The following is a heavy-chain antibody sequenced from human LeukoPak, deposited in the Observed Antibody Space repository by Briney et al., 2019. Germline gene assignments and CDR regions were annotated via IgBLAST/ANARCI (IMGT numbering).Heavy chain of an antibody. D-gene: IGHD6-19*01. CDR1: GFTFSSYS. CDR3: ARDGQWLVRNWFDP. V-gene: IGHV3-21*01. CDR2: ISSSSSYI. Sequence: GGSLRLSCAASGFTFSSYSMNWVRQAPGKGLEWVASISSSSSYIYYADSVKGRFTISRDNAKNSLYLQMNSLRAEDTAVYYCARDGQWLVRNWFDPWGQGTQVTVSS. J-gene: IGHJ5*02.